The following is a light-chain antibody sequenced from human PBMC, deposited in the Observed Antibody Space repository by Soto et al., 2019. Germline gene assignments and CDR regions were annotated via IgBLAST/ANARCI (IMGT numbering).Light chain of an antibody. J-gene: IGLJ1*01. CDR3: SSYTSSSTRV. CDR2: EVS. CDR1: SSDVGAYDY. V-gene: IGLV2-14*03. Sequence: QPVLTQPASVSGFPGQSITISCTGTSSDVGAYDYVSWYQQHPDKAPKLMIYEVSNRPSGVSNRFSGSKSVNTATLTISGLQAEDEADYYCSSYTSSSTRVFGTGTKVTVL.